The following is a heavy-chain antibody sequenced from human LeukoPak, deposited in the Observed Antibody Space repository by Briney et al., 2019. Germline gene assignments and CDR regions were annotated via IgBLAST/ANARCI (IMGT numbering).Heavy chain of an antibody. CDR3: TREGVYAPDPSSYHRDAFDI. J-gene: IGHJ3*02. V-gene: IGHV1-24*01. CDR2: FDPEDGET. Sequence: ASVTVSCKVSGYTLTELSMHWVRQAPGKGLEWMGGFDPEDGETIYAQKFQGRVTITADKSTNTAHMELSRLESGDTAVYYCTREGVYAPDPSSYHRDAFDIWGQGTVVIVSS. D-gene: IGHD3-16*02. CDR1: GYTLTELS.